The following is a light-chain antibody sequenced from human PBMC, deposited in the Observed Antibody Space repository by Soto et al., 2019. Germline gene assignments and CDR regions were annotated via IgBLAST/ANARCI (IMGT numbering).Light chain of an antibody. J-gene: IGKJ2*01. CDR1: QGISSY. CDR3: QQYDNSPGYT. V-gene: IGKV1-9*01. Sequence: IQLTQSPSSLSASVGDRVTITCRASQGISSYLAWYQQKPGKAPKLLIYAASTLQSGVPSRFSGSGSGTDFTLTISSLQPEDFAVYYCQQYDNSPGYTFGQGTKLEIK. CDR2: AAS.